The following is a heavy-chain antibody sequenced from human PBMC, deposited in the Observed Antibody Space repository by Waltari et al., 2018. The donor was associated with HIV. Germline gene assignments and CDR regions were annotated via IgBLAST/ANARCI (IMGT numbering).Heavy chain of an antibody. J-gene: IGHJ4*02. D-gene: IGHD3-10*01. CDR1: GFTFSSYA. Sequence: LLESGGNLVQPGGSLTLSCAASGFTFSSYAMTWVRQAPGKGREWVSGISGSGGDTLFADSVKGRFTISRDASTVYLSMNRLTAEDTAVYYCVKVGLSGRWLLRRPFYFDYWGQGILVTVSS. CDR2: ISGSGGDT. CDR3: VKVGLSGRWLLRRPFYFDY. V-gene: IGHV3-23*01.